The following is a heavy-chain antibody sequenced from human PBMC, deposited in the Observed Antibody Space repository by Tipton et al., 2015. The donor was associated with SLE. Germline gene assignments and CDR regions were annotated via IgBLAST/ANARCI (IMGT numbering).Heavy chain of an antibody. CDR3: ARERKYVVRLREVVAPDL. D-gene: IGHD2-15*01. CDR1: GASLSSGTYY. J-gene: IGHJ3*01. CDR2: IFTSGTT. V-gene: IGHV4-61*02. Sequence: TLSLTCSVSGASLSSGTYYWSWIRQPAGKGLEWIGRIFTSGTTNYRRFHPNATTNYNPSLESRVTISADTSKNQFSPKLNSVTAADTAVYFCARERKYVVRLREVVAPDLWGQGTVVTVSS.